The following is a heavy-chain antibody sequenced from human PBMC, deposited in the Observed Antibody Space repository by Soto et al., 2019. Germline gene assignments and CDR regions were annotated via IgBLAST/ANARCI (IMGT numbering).Heavy chain of an antibody. D-gene: IGHD3-16*01. CDR3: AIGGLGAYWFDP. CDR1: GFTFSTYW. CDR2: IKGDESAT. Sequence: EVQLVESGGGLVQAGASLRLSCAASGFTFSTYWMHWVRQAPGKGLMWLSRIKGDESATNYADSVEGRFTISRDNATNTVYLQGNSLRGEDTAVYYCAIGGLGAYWFDPWGQGTLVTVSS. J-gene: IGHJ5*02. V-gene: IGHV3-74*01.